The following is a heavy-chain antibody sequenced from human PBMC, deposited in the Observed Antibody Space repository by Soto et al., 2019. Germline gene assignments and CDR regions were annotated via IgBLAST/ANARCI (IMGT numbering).Heavy chain of an antibody. D-gene: IGHD6-19*01. V-gene: IGHV2-5*02. J-gene: IGHJ4*02. CDR3: AYRRENGWYDFAY. Sequence: QITLKESGPTLLKPTQTLTLTCTFSGFSLSTSGVGVRWIRQPPGKALEWLALVYWDDDKRYSPSLMSRLTITKDTSKNRSVLTMPNMAPSETGRYCCAYRRENGWYDFAYLGQGALVTVSP. CDR2: VYWDDDK. CDR1: GFSLSTSGVG.